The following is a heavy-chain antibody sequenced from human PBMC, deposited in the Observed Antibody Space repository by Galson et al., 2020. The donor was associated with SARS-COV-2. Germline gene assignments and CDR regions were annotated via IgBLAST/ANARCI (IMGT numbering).Heavy chain of an antibody. Sequence: SQASETLSLTCAVYGGSFSGHYWNWIRQSPGKGLQWIGEISHSGSTNYISSLKSRVTMSVDRSKNQFSLRLRSVTAADTAVYYCVSASRPPVVSVFIGGPNNFDYWSQGTLVTVSS. CDR2: ISHSGST. D-gene: IGHD2-15*01. CDR1: GGSFSGHY. V-gene: IGHV4-34*01. J-gene: IGHJ4*02. CDR3: VSASRPPVVSVFIGGPNNFDY.